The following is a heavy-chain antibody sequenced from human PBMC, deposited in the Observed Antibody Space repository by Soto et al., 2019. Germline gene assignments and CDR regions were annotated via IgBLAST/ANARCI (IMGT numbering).Heavy chain of an antibody. Sequence: GASVKVSCKASGYTFTSYYMHWVRQAPGQGLEWMGIINPSGGSTSYAQKFQGRVTMTRDTSTSTVYMELSSLRSEDTAVYYCARDKGRYCSSTSCRSKSGMDVWGQGTTVTVSS. CDR3: ARDKGRYCSSTSCRSKSGMDV. CDR2: INPSGGST. CDR1: GYTFTSYY. D-gene: IGHD2-2*01. J-gene: IGHJ6*02. V-gene: IGHV1-46*01.